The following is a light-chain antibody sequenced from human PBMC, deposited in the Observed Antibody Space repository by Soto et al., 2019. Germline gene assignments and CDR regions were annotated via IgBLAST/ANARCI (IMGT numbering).Light chain of an antibody. CDR2: ATS. CDR3: QQYNKWPLFT. Sequence: EIVMTQSPVTLSVSPGERATLSCRASQSVSSNLAWYQQKPGQAPRLLIYATSTRATGIPARFSGSGSGREFTLTISSLQSEDFAVYYCQQYNKWPLFTFGPGTKVDIK. J-gene: IGKJ3*01. V-gene: IGKV3-15*01. CDR1: QSVSSN.